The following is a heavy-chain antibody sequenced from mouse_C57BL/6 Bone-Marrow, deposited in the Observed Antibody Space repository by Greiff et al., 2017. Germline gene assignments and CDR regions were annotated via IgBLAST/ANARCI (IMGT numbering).Heavy chain of an antibody. D-gene: IGHD1-1*01. CDR3: ASGITTVLGDY. CDR2: ISDGGSYT. CDR1: GFTFSSYA. J-gene: IGHJ2*01. Sequence: EVKLMESGGGLVKPGGSLKLSCAASGFTFSSYAMSWVRQTPEKRLEWVATISDGGSYTYYPENVKGRFTISRDKAKNNLYLQMSRLKSEDTSMYYCASGITTVLGDYWGQGTTLTVSS. V-gene: IGHV5-4*03.